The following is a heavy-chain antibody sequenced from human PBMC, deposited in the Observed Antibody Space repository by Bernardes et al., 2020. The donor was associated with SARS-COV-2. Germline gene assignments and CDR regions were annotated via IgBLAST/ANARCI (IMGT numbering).Heavy chain of an antibody. V-gene: IGHV1-2*02. J-gene: IGHJ4*02. CDR2: ISPKSGAT. Sequence: ASVQVSCKASGYIFSDYYIHWLRQAPGQGFEWMGWISPKSGATNYAQKFQGRVTMTRDTAISTEYMQLSRLTSDDTAVYYCARTFYYDRGGDSVFDQWGQGTLVSVSS. CDR1: GYIFSDYY. D-gene: IGHD2-21*01. CDR3: ARTFYYDRGGDSVFDQ.